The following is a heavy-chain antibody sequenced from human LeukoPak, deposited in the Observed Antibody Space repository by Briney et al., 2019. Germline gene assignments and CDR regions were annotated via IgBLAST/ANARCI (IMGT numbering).Heavy chain of an antibody. CDR2: ISGSGGST. Sequence: GGSLRLSCAASGFTFSSYAMSWVRQAPGKWLEWVSAISGSGGSTYYADYVKGRFTISRDNSKNTLYLQMNSLRAEDTAVYYCAKDLKDCSSTSCSLSLDYWGQGTLVTVSS. D-gene: IGHD2-2*01. J-gene: IGHJ4*02. V-gene: IGHV3-23*01. CDR1: GFTFSSYA. CDR3: AKDLKDCSSTSCSLSLDY.